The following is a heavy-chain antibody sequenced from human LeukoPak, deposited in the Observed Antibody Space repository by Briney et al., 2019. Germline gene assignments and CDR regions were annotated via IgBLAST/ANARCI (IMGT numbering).Heavy chain of an antibody. J-gene: IGHJ4*02. Sequence: SETLSLTCAVYGGSFSGYYWSWIRQPPGKGLEWIGEINHSGSTNYNPSLKSRVTISVDTSKNQFSLKLSSVTAADTAVYYCARSRVGIAARRGFDYWGQGTLVTVSS. CDR1: GGSFSGYY. D-gene: IGHD6-6*01. CDR3: ARSRVGIAARRGFDY. V-gene: IGHV4-34*01. CDR2: INHSGST.